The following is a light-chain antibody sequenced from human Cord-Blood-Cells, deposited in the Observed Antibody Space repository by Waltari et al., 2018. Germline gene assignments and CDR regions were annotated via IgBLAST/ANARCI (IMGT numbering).Light chain of an antibody. J-gene: IGKJ4*01. CDR1: QSISSY. CDR3: QQCYSTPHT. V-gene: IGKV1-39*01. Sequence: DIQMTQSPSSLSASVGDRVTITCQASQSISSYLNWYQQKPGKAPKLLIYAASSLQSGVPSRFSGSGSGTDFTLTISSLQPEDFATYYCQQCYSTPHTFGGGTKVEIK. CDR2: AAS.